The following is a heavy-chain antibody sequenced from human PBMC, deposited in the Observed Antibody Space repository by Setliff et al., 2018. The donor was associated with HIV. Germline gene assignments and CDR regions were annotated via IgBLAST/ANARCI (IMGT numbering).Heavy chain of an antibody. Sequence: ASVKVSCKASGYTFSSNDINWVRRATGQGLEWMGWMNPNSGNTGYAERFQGRVTMTRDTSISTVYMELTSLRSEDMAVYYCARGLRQNRSNSDVFDVWGQGTVVTVSS. V-gene: IGHV1-8*01. CDR3: ARGLRQNRSNSDVFDV. CDR1: GYTFSSND. J-gene: IGHJ3*01. CDR2: MNPNSGNT. D-gene: IGHD4-4*01.